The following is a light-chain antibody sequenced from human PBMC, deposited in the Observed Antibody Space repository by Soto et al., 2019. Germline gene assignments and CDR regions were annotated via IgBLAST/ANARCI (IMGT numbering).Light chain of an antibody. Sequence: QSVLTQSPSASASLGPWVKLTCTLSSGYITSAIAWHQQQSEQGPRFLMKINYDGTHSKGDGFFDRFTGSSSGAERHLTISRLQSEDEADYYCQSLGTGVQVFGGGTKLTVL. V-gene: IGLV4-69*01. CDR3: QSLGTGVQV. CDR1: SGYITSA. J-gene: IGLJ3*02. CDR2: INYDGTH.